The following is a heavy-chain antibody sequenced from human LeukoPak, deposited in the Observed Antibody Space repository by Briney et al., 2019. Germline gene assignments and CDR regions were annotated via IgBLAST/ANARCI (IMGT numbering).Heavy chain of an antibody. D-gene: IGHD6-19*01. CDR1: GFTFSSYA. J-gene: IGHJ4*02. V-gene: IGHV3-30*04. CDR3: ARDMVAGGPDY. CDR2: ISYDGSNK. Sequence: GRSLRLSCAASGFTFSSYAMHWVRQAPGKELEWVAVISYDGSNKYYADSVKGRFTISRDNAKNTLYLQMNSLRAEDTAVYYCARDMVAGGPDYWGQGTLVTVSS.